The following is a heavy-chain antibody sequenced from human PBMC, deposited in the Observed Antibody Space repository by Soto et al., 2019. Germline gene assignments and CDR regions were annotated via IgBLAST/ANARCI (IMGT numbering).Heavy chain of an antibody. CDR3: ARVRCFNGLCHTADYGMDV. J-gene: IGHJ6*02. Sequence: GASVKVSCKASGDVFRSYGINWVRQAPGQGLEWMGGIIPISGTTNYAQKFQGRVAITADESTDPVYMELSRLRSEDTAVYFCARVRCFNGLCHTADYGMDVWGQGTTVTVSS. D-gene: IGHD2-8*01. CDR2: IIPISGTT. CDR1: GDVFRSYG. V-gene: IGHV1-69*13.